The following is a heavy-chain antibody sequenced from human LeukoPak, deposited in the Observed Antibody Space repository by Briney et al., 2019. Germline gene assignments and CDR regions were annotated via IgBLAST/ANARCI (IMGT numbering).Heavy chain of an antibody. CDR3: AKEGSWYHNGVDY. Sequence: GGSLRLSCAASGFTFSTYAMNWVRQAPGKGLEWVSYISSSSSTISYADSVKGRFIISRDNAKNSLYLQMNSLRAEDTAMYYCAKEGSWYHNGVDYWGQGTLVTVSS. J-gene: IGHJ4*02. V-gene: IGHV3-48*04. CDR2: ISSSSSTI. CDR1: GFTFSTYA. D-gene: IGHD6-13*01.